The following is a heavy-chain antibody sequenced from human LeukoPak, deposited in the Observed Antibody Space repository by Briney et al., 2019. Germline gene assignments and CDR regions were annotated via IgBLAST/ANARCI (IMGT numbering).Heavy chain of an antibody. CDR1: GYTFTSYA. CDR3: AREGYCSSTSCYQDESY. D-gene: IGHD2-2*01. J-gene: IGHJ4*02. CDR2: INTNTGNP. V-gene: IGHV7-4-1*02. Sequence: VASVKVSCKASGYTFTSYAMNWVRQAPGQGLEWMGWINTNTGNPTYAQGFTGRFVFSLDTSVSTAYLQISSLKAEDTAVYYCAREGYCSSTSCYQDESYWGQGTLVTVSS.